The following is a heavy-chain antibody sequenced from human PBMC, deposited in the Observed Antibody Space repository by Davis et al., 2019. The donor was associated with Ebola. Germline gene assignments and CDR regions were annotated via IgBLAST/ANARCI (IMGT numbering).Heavy chain of an antibody. V-gene: IGHV1-18*01. CDR1: GYTFTTYG. Sequence: ASVKVSCKASGYTFTTYGINWVRQAPGQGLEWMGWISGYNGNTEYAQKLQGRVTMTTDTSTSTAYMELRSLTSDDTAVYYCAREIGVAVPGVMKDAFDIWGQGTVVTVSS. CDR3: AREIGVAVPGVMKDAFDI. D-gene: IGHD2-2*01. J-gene: IGHJ3*02. CDR2: ISGYNGNT.